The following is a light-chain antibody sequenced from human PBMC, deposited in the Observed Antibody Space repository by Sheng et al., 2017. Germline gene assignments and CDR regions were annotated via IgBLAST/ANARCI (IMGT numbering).Light chain of an antibody. CDR1: QSISSY. V-gene: IGKV1-39*01. Sequence: DIQMTQSPSSLSASVGDRVTITCRASQSISSYLNWYQQKPGKAPKLLIYAASSLQSGVPSRFSGSGSGTDFTLTISYLQSDDFATYYCQQYYSYPPTFGQGTKVEIK. CDR2: AAS. J-gene: IGKJ1*01. CDR3: QQYYSYPPT.